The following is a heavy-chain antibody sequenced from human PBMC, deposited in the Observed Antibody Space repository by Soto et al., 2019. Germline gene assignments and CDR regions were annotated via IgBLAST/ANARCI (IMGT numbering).Heavy chain of an antibody. D-gene: IGHD2-2*01. CDR1: GGSISSSKW. J-gene: IGHJ4*02. V-gene: IGHV4-4*02. CDR2: IYHSGST. Sequence: SETLSLTCAVSGGSISSSKWWSWVRQPPGKGLEWIGEIYHSGSTNYNPSLKSRVTISVDKSKNQFSLKLSSVTAAETAVYYCASDLGYCSSTSCHDYWGQGTLVTVS. CDR3: ASDLGYCSSTSCHDY.